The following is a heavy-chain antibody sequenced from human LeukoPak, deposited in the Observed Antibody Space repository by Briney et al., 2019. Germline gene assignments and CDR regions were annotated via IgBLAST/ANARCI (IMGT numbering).Heavy chain of an antibody. CDR1: GGSISSSSYY. CDR3: ARVYCSGGSCYSMSALTYYYYYYMDV. CDR2: IYYSGST. Sequence: SETLSLTCTVSGGSISSSSYYWGWVRQPLGKGLEWIGSIYYSGSTYYNPSLKSRVTISVDTSKNQFSLKLSSVTAADTAVYYCARVYCSGGSCYSMSALTYYYYYYMDVWGKGTTVTVSS. J-gene: IGHJ6*03. V-gene: IGHV4-39*07. D-gene: IGHD2-15*01.